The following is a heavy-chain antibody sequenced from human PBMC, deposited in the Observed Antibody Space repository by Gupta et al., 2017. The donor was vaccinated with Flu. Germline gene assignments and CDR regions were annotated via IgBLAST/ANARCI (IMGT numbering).Heavy chain of an antibody. CDR3: AMVAATHFDY. CDR2: INPNSGGT. J-gene: IGHJ4*02. Sequence: MHWVRQAPGQGLEWMGRINPNSGGTNYAQKFQGRVTMTRDTSISTAYMDLNRLRSDDTAVYYCAMVAATHFDYWGQGTLVTVSS. D-gene: IGHD2-15*01. V-gene: IGHV1-2*06.